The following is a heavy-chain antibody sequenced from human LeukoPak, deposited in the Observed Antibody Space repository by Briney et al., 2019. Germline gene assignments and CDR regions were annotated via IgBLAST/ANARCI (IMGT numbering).Heavy chain of an antibody. CDR2: IRYDGSNK. CDR1: GFTFSSYA. D-gene: IGHD3-22*01. V-gene: IGHV3-30*02. CDR3: AKRGDDSSGYYSEYFQH. Sequence: PGGSLRLSCAASGFTFSSYAMHWVRQAPGKGLEWVAFIRYDGSNKYYADSVKGRFTISRDNSKNTLYLQMNSLRAEDTAVYYCAKRGDDSSGYYSEYFQHWGQGTLVTVSS. J-gene: IGHJ1*01.